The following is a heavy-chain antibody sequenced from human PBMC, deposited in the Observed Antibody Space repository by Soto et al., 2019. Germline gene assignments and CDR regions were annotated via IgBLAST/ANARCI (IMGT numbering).Heavy chain of an antibody. V-gene: IGHV3-30-3*01. CDR2: MSSDGSNT. Sequence: QVQLVESGGGVVQPGRSMRLSCVASGFTFTTYAMQWVRQAPGKGLEWVAVMSSDGSNTYYADSVTGRFTISRDNSKNTLYLQMSSLRAEDTAVYFCARDLWSEVFGEGFDYWGQGTLGTVSS. CDR1: GFTFTTYA. D-gene: IGHD3-10*01. J-gene: IGHJ4*02. CDR3: ARDLWSEVFGEGFDY.